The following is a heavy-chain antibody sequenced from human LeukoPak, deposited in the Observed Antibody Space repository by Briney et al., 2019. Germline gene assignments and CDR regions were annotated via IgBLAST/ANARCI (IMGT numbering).Heavy chain of an antibody. CDR1: GFTFSSYS. CDR3: ATGYDILTGAGY. D-gene: IGHD3-9*01. CDR2: ISSSSSYI. Sequence: PGGSLRLSCAASGFTFSSYSMNWVRQAPGKGLEWVSSISSSSSYIYYADSVKGRFTISRDNAKNSLHLQMNSLRAEDTAVYYCATGYDILTGAGYWGQGTLVTVSS. V-gene: IGHV3-21*01. J-gene: IGHJ4*02.